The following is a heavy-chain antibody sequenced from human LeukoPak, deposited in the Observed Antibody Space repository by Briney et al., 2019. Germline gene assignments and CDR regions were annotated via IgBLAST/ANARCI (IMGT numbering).Heavy chain of an antibody. J-gene: IGHJ3*01. CDR3: AKEDDSWGPNNLDL. D-gene: IGHD7-27*01. CDR1: GFTFSNYW. Sequence: GGSLRLSCAASGFTFSNYWMNWVRQAPGNALEWVAYIRKDGSEKYYVDSVKGRFTISRDNAKNSLFLQMSNLRDEDTAVYFCAKEDDSWGPNNLDLWGQGTMVTVSS. CDR2: IRKDGSEK. V-gene: IGHV3-7*01.